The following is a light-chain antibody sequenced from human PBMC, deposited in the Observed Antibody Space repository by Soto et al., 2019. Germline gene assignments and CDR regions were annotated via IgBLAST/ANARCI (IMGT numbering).Light chain of an antibody. CDR2: GNN. CDR1: SSDIGAGYH. CDR3: QSYDSSLSGSV. J-gene: IGLJ3*02. Sequence: QSVLTQPPSVSGAPGQSVTISCTGSSSDIGAGYHVHWYQQLPGTAPKLLIYGNNNRPSGVPDRFSGSKSGTSASLAITGLQAEDEADYYCQSYDSSLSGSVFGGGTKLTVL. V-gene: IGLV1-40*01.